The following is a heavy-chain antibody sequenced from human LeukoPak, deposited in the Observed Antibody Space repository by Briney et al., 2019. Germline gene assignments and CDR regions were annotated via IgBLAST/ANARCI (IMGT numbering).Heavy chain of an antibody. CDR2: ISAYNGNT. D-gene: IGHD3-10*01. J-gene: IGHJ4*02. V-gene: IGHV1-18*01. CDR3: ARIVNPSDYYGSGSYSY. CDR1: GYTFTSYG. Sequence: ASVKVSFKASGYTFTSYGISWVRQAPGRGLEWMGWISAYNGNTNYAQKLQGRVTMTTDTSTSTDYMELRSLRSDDTAVYYCARIVNPSDYYGSGSYSYWGQGTLVSVCS.